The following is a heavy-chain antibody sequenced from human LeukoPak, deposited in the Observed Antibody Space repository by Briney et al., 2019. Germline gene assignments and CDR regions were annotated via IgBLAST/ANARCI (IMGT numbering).Heavy chain of an antibody. CDR2: IYSGGST. CDR3: AGVGYHGGYDY. J-gene: IGHJ4*02. D-gene: IGHD1-26*01. V-gene: IGHV3-53*01. Sequence: GGSLRLSCAASGFTVSSNYMSWVRQAPGKGLEWVSIIYSGGSTYFADSVKGRFTISRDNSKNTLYLQMNSLRAGDPAVYYCAGVGYHGGYDYWGQGTLVTVSS. CDR1: GFTVSSNY.